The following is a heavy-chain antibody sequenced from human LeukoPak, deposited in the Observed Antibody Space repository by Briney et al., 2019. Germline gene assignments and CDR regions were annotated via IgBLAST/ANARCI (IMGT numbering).Heavy chain of an antibody. D-gene: IGHD1-26*01. Sequence: SETLSLTCTVSGGSISSSSYYWGWIRQPPGKGLEWIGSIYSSGSTYYNASLQSRVTISIETSKNQVSLRLNSVTAADTAIYYCAKSGGYGLIDYWGQGTLVTVSS. CDR1: GGSISSSSYY. J-gene: IGHJ4*02. V-gene: IGHV4-39*01. CDR2: IYSSGST. CDR3: AKSGGYGLIDY.